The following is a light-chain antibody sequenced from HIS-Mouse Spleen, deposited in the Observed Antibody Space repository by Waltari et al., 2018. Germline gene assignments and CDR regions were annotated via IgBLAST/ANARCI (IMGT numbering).Light chain of an antibody. V-gene: IGLV3-19*01. J-gene: IGLJ3*02. CDR2: GKN. CDR1: SLRSYQ. CDR3: NSRDSSGNHLV. Sequence: SSELTQDPAVSVALGQTVRITCQGDSLRSYQASWYQQKPGQAPVLVIYGKNNRPSGIPDRFSGSSSGNTASLTITGAQAEDEADYYCNSRDSSGNHLVFGGGTKLTVL.